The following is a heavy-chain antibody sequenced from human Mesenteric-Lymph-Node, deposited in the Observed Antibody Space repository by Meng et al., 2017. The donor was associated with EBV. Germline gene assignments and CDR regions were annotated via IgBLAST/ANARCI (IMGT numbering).Heavy chain of an antibody. Sequence: QVQLVQSGAEVKXPXASVKVSGKSSGYPFTSYDINWVRQATGQGLQWMGWMNPNSGNTGYAQKFQGRVTMTRNTSISTAYMELSSLRSEDTAVYYCARGPKYCSGGSCYSGPFDYWGQGTLVTVSS. J-gene: IGHJ4*02. CDR2: MNPNSGNT. CDR1: GYPFTSYD. V-gene: IGHV1-8*01. CDR3: ARGPKYCSGGSCYSGPFDY. D-gene: IGHD2-15*01.